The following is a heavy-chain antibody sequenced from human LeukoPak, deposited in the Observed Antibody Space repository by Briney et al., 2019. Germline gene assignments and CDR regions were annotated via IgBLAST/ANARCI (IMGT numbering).Heavy chain of an antibody. CDR2: ISSSSSYI. Sequence: PGGSLRLSCAASGFTFSSYALHWVRQAPGKGLEWVSSISSSSSYIYYADSLKGRSTISRDNAKNSLYLQMNSLRAEDTAVYYCARDPGIGGLHFDYWGQGTLVTVSS. CDR3: ARDPGIGGLHFDY. J-gene: IGHJ4*02. CDR1: GFTFSSYA. V-gene: IGHV3-21*01. D-gene: IGHD2-15*01.